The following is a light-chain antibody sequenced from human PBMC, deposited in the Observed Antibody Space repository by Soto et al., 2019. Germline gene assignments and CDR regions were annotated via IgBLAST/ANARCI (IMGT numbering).Light chain of an antibody. CDR2: GNT. CDR3: QSYDSSLSGFYV. CDR1: SSNIGANFD. V-gene: IGLV1-40*01. Sequence: QAVVTQPPSVSGAPGQRVTVSCTGSSSNIGANFDVHWYQQLPGTAPRLLIHGNTNRPSGVPDRFSGSKSGTSASLAITGLQAEDEADYYCQSYDSSLSGFYVFGTGTKLTVL. J-gene: IGLJ1*01.